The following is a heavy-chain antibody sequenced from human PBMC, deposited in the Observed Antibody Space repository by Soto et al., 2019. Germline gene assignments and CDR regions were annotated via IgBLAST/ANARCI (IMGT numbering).Heavy chain of an antibody. CDR2: IYYSGST. D-gene: IGHD3-10*01. CDR3: ARDRSYYYGSGSYYNPLYYYYYYGMDV. J-gene: IGHJ6*02. Sequence: SETLSLTCTVSGGSISSYYWSWIRQPPGKGLEWIGYIYYSGSTNYNPSLKSRVTISVDTSKNQFSLKLSSVTAADTAVYYCARDRSYYYGSGSYYNPLYYYYYYGMDVWGQGTTVTVS. CDR1: GGSISSYY. V-gene: IGHV4-59*01.